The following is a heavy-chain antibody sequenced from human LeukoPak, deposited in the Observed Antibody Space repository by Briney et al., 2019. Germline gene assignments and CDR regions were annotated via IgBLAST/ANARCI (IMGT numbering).Heavy chain of an antibody. CDR3: ARPPGYYYYYYMDV. CDR2: ISSSSSTI. V-gene: IGHV3-48*01. Sequence: GGSLRLSCAASGFTFSTYSMNWVRPAPGKGLEWVSYISSSSSTIYYADSVKGRFTISRDNAKNSLYLQMNSLRAEDTAVYYCARPPGYYYYYYMDVWGKGATVTVSS. J-gene: IGHJ6*03. CDR1: GFTFSTYS.